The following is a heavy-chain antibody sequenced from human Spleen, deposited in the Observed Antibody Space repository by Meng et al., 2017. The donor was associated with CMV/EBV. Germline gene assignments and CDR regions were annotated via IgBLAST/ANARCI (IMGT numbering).Heavy chain of an antibody. CDR1: GGTFNTYT. CDR2: IIPLLGIP. V-gene: IGHV1-69*04. Sequence: SVKVSCKASGGTFNTYTVTWVRQAPGQGLEWMGRIIPLLGIPNYAQKFQGRVTITADKSTSTVYMELSSLRSEDTAVYYCARDRDDFWSGYVAYWGQGTLVTVSS. CDR3: ARDRDDFWSGYVAY. J-gene: IGHJ4*02. D-gene: IGHD3-3*01.